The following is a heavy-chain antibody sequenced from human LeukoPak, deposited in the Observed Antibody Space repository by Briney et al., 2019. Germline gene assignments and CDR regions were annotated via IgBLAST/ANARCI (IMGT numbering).Heavy chain of an antibody. J-gene: IGHJ4*02. CDR2: IYSGGST. V-gene: IGHV3-53*05. CDR3: AKGEYYYDSSGYSVPFDY. D-gene: IGHD3-22*01. CDR1: GFTVSSNY. Sequence: GGSLRLSCAASGFTVSSNYMSWVRQAPGKGLEWVSVIYSGGSTYYADSVKGRFTISRDNAKNSLYLQMNSLRAEDTALYYCAKGEYYYDSSGYSVPFDYWGQGTLVTVSS.